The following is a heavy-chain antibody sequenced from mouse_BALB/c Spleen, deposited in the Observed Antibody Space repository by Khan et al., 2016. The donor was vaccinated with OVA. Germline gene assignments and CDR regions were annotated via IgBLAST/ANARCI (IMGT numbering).Heavy chain of an antibody. V-gene: IGHV5-6-5*01. J-gene: IGHJ2*01. CDR3: TEVLFLDYFDY. Sequence: EVELVESGGGLVKPGGSLKLSCAASGFTFSSYAMSWVRQTLETRMEWVASISSGGFTYYPDSVKGRFTISRDNAREILYLQMSSLRSVDTAIYFCTEVLFLDYFDYWGQGTTLTVSS. CDR2: ISSGGFT. D-gene: IGHD6-1*01. CDR1: GFTFSSYA.